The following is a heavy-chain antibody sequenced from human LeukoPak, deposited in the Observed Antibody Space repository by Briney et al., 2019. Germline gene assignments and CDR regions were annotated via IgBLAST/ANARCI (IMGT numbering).Heavy chain of an antibody. V-gene: IGHV3-30*18. CDR3: AKVSGSYSEPIDF. CDR1: GFTFSSYG. D-gene: IGHD1-26*01. J-gene: IGHJ4*02. CDR2: ISNDGSNK. Sequence: GGSLRLSCAASGFTFSSYGMHWVRQAPGKGLEWVAIISNDGSNKYYADSVKGRFTISRDNSKNTLYLQMNSLRAEDTAVYYCAKVSGSYSEPIDFWGQGTLVTVSS.